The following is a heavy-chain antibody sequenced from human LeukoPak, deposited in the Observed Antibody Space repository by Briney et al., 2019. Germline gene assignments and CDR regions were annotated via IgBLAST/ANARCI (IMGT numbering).Heavy chain of an antibody. CDR2: ISGSGGST. J-gene: IGHJ6*02. V-gene: IGHV3-23*01. CDR1: GFTFSSYA. Sequence: GGSLRLSCAASGFTFSSYAMSWVRQAPGKGLEWVSAISGSGGSTYYADSVKGRFTISRDNSKNTLYLQMNSLRAEDTAVYYCANSPCSSTSCYSYGMDVWGQGTTVTVSS. CDR3: ANSPCSSTSCYSYGMDV. D-gene: IGHD2-2*01.